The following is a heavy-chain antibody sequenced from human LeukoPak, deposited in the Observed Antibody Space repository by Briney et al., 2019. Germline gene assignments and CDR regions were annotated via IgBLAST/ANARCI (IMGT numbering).Heavy chain of an antibody. V-gene: IGHV3-30-3*01. J-gene: IGHJ4*02. CDR3: ARDLLDCGGPKCSDY. CDR1: GFTFSDYY. D-gene: IGHD2-21*01. CDR2: ITHDGSNK. Sequence: GGSLRLSCAASGFTFSDYYMSWIRQAPGKGLEWVSLITHDGSNKYYADSVKGRFTISRDNSKNTVHLQMSSLRTEDTAVYYCARDLLDCGGPKCSDYGGQGTLVTVSS.